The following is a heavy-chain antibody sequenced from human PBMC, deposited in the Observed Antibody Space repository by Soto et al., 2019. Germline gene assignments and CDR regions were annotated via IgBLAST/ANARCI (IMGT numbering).Heavy chain of an antibody. V-gene: IGHV4-39*01. CDR1: GGSISSSSYY. CDR3: ARHFRGQFRIAVAGVYYFDY. J-gene: IGHJ4*02. D-gene: IGHD6-19*01. Sequence: QLQLQESGPGLVKPSETLSLTCTVSGGSISSSSYYWGWIRQPPGKGLEGIGSIYYSGSTYYNPSLKSRLTIAVVTSKIQFSLKLSSVTAADTAVYYCARHFRGQFRIAVAGVYYFDYWGQGTLVTVSS. CDR2: IYYSGST.